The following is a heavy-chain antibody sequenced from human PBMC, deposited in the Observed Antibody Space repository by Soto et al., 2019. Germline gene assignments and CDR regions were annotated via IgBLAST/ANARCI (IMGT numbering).Heavy chain of an antibody. CDR3: AKDRGIAVSGTNAFDI. D-gene: IGHD6-19*01. Sequence: GGSLRLSCAASGFTFSSYAMSWVRQAPGKGLEWVSAISGSGGSTYYADAVKGRLTISRDNSKNTRYLQMNSLRAEDTAVYYCAKDRGIAVSGTNAFDIWGQGTMVTVSS. V-gene: IGHV3-23*01. CDR2: ISGSGGST. CDR1: GFTFSSYA. J-gene: IGHJ3*02.